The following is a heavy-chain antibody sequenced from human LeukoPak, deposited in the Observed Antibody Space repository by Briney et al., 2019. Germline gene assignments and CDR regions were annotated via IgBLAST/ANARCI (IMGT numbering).Heavy chain of an antibody. CDR1: GFTFSSYW. Sequence: GGSLRLSCAASGFTFSSYWMHWVRQAPGKGLVWVSRVSAEGTNTDYADSARGRFTISRDNARNTLYLQMSFLRVEDTAFYYCARDLYIGGQGTLVTVSS. CDR2: VSAEGTNT. J-gene: IGHJ4*02. V-gene: IGHV3-74*01. CDR3: ARDLYI.